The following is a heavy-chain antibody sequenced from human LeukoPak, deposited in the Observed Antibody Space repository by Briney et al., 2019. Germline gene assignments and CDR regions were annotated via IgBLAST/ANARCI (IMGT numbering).Heavy chain of an antibody. CDR3: AGVPAATMYYYYYYMDV. CDR1: GGSFSGYY. J-gene: IGHJ6*03. CDR2: INHSGST. D-gene: IGHD2-2*01. Sequence: SETLSLTCAVYGGSFSGYYWSGIRQPPGKGLEWIGEINHSGSTNYNPSLKSRVTISVDTSKNQFSLKLSSVTAADTAVYYCAGVPAATMYYYYYYMDVWGKGTTVTVSS. V-gene: IGHV4-34*01.